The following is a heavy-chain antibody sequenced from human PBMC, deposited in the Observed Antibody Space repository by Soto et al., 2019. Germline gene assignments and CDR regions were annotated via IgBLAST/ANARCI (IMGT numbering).Heavy chain of an antibody. CDR1: GFTFSSYA. Sequence: EVQLLESGGGLVQPGGSLRLSCAASGFTFSSYAMSWVRQAPGKGLEWVSAISGSGGSTYYADSVKGRFTISRDNSKNTLYLQMNSLRAEDTAVYYCAKTKDIVVVVAATRYFDLWGRGTLVTVSS. CDR2: ISGSGGST. D-gene: IGHD2-15*01. J-gene: IGHJ2*01. V-gene: IGHV3-23*01. CDR3: AKTKDIVVVVAATRYFDL.